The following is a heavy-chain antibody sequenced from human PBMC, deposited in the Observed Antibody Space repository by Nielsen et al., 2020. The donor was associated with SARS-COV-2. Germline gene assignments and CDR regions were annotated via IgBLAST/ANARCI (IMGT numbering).Heavy chain of an antibody. CDR3: ARHDPTYGDFSWKWFDP. Sequence: GESLKISCRGFGYSFNNYWVAWVRQMPGKGLEWMGIIFPDDSDTRYSPSFQGQVTISADKSITTVYLQWISLKASDTAVYYCARHDPTYGDFSWKWFDPWGQGTLVTVSS. J-gene: IGHJ5*02. CDR1: GYSFNNYW. D-gene: IGHD2-21*02. CDR2: IFPDDSDT. V-gene: IGHV5-51*01.